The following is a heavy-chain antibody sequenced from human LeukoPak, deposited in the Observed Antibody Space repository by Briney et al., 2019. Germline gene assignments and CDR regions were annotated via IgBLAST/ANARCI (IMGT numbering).Heavy chain of an antibody. J-gene: IGHJ1*01. Sequence: GGSLRLSCAASVFTFSSYAMHWVRQAPGKGLEYVSAISSNGGSTYYANSVRGRFTISRDNSKNTLYLQMGSLRAEDMAVYYCATSSSWSLRYFQHWGQGTLVTVSS. V-gene: IGHV3-64*01. CDR3: ATSSSWSLRYFQH. D-gene: IGHD6-13*01. CDR1: VFTFSSYA. CDR2: ISSNGGST.